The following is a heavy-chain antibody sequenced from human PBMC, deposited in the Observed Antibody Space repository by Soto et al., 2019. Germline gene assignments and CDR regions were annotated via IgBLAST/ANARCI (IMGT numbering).Heavy chain of an antibody. V-gene: IGHV4-59*01. D-gene: IGHD3-9*01. CDR3: ARVSNFRGFDWLFAFDT. CDR2: IFYSGGT. J-gene: IGHJ4*02. Sequence: SQTLPLPCTVSGGTLRNYYWSLIRQHHGSRLEWVGNIFYSGGTSYNPSLESRVSMSADTSKNQFSLELRSVSADDTAVYYCARVSNFRGFDWLFAFDTWGQGALVTVSS. CDR1: GGTLRNYY.